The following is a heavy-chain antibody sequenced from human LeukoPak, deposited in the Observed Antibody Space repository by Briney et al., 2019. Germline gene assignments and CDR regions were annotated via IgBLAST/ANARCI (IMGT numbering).Heavy chain of an antibody. CDR1: GFTFSNYW. V-gene: IGHV3-7*01. CDR3: ARVLDSSGWYLGCAFDI. J-gene: IGHJ3*02. Sequence: GGSLRLSCAASGFTFSNYWMSWVRQAPGKGLEWVANIKEDGSEKYYVDSVKGRFTISRDNAKNSLYLQMNSLRAEDTAVYYCARVLDSSGWYLGCAFDIWGQGTMVTVSS. CDR2: IKEDGSEK. D-gene: IGHD6-19*01.